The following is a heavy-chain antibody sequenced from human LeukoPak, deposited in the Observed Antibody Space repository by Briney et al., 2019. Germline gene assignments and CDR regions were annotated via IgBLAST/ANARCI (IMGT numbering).Heavy chain of an antibody. D-gene: IGHD7-27*01. V-gene: IGHV3-74*01. CDR1: GFTFSSYW. CDR3: AKVRANWGGPDAFDI. CDR2: INNDGSST. Sequence: GGSLRLSCAVSGFTFSSYWMHWVRQAPGKGLEWVSRINNDGSSTVYADSVKGRFTISRDNAKNTLYLQMNSLRAEDTAVYYCAKVRANWGGPDAFDIWGQGTMVTVSS. J-gene: IGHJ3*02.